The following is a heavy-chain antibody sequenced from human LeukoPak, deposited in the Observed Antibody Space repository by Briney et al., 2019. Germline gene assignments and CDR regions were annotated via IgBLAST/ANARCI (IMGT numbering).Heavy chain of an antibody. Sequence: SETLSLTCTVSGGSISSSSYYWGWIRQPPGKGLGWFGSILYSGSTYYNPSLKSRVTISVDTSKNQSSLKLSSVTAADTAVYYCARRGRGKYYYDSSGYYFLDYWGQGTLVTVSS. D-gene: IGHD3-22*01. CDR2: ILYSGST. J-gene: IGHJ4*02. CDR1: GGSISSSSYY. V-gene: IGHV4-39*01. CDR3: ARRGRGKYYYDSSGYYFLDY.